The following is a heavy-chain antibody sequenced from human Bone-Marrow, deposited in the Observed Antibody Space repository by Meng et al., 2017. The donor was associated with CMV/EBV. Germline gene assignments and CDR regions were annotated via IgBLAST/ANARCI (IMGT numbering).Heavy chain of an antibody. CDR2: ISSSSSYI. CDR3: ASREGGY. Sequence: GESLKISCAASGFTFSSYSMNWVRQAPGKGLEWVSSISSSSSYIHYADSVRGRFTISRDNAKNSLYLQMNSLRVEDTAFYYCASREGGYWGQGTLVTVSS. CDR1: GFTFSSYS. D-gene: IGHD3-10*01. V-gene: IGHV3-21*06. J-gene: IGHJ4*01.